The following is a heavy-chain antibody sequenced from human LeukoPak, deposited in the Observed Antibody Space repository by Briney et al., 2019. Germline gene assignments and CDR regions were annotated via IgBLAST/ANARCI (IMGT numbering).Heavy chain of an antibody. CDR1: GFSFSKYG. V-gene: IGHV3-33*01. CDR3: AREWGLIAVAGGPGY. CDR2: IWYDGHNK. D-gene: IGHD2-21*01. J-gene: IGHJ4*02. Sequence: GGSLRLSCVASGFSFSKYGMHWVRQAPGKGLQWLAIIWYDGHNKYYADSVKGRFAISRDNSKNTLFLEMNDLKAEDTAVYYCAREWGLIAVAGGPGYWGQGTLVTVSS.